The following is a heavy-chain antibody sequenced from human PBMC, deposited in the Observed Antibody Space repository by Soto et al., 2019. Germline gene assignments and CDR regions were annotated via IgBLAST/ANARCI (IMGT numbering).Heavy chain of an antibody. CDR1: GFTFSNYY. CDR2: ISSTGRTI. J-gene: IGHJ6*02. V-gene: IGHV3-11*01. CDR3: ARLSGDHSAFFSYGMDA. Sequence: PGGSLRLSCGASGFTFSNYYMSWIRQAPGKGLEWVSYISSTGRTIYYADSVKGRFTVSRDNAQNSLSLKLNSLRVEDTAVYYCARLSGDHSAFFSYGMDAWGQGTTGTVSS. D-gene: IGHD2-21*01.